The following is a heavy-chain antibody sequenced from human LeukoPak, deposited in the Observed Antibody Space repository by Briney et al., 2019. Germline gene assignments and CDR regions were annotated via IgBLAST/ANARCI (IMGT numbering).Heavy chain of an antibody. Sequence: ASVKVSCKASGYTFSNYYLHWVRQAPGQGLEWMGIINPSGDSTTYAQKFQGRVTMTRDTSISTAYMELSRLRSDDTAVYYCAGGRQEGRDYDFWSGYYTGGWFDPWGQGTLVTVSS. CDR3: AGGRQEGRDYDFWSGYYTGGWFDP. CDR2: INPSGDST. D-gene: IGHD3-3*01. V-gene: IGHV1-46*01. CDR1: GYTFSNYY. J-gene: IGHJ5*02.